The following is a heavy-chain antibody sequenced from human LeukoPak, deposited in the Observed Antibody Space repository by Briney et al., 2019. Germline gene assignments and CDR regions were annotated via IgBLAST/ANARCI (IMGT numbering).Heavy chain of an antibody. J-gene: IGHJ3*02. D-gene: IGHD2/OR15-2a*01. CDR3: ARPEFDAFDI. Sequence: PGGSLRLSCTLSGFTPIGYWMTWVRQAPGKGLEWVANINQDGSETFYVDSVKGRFTISRDNAKNSLYLQMNSLRAEDTAVYYCARPEFDAFDIWGQGTMVTVSS. CDR1: GFTPIGYW. V-gene: IGHV3-7*01. CDR2: INQDGSET.